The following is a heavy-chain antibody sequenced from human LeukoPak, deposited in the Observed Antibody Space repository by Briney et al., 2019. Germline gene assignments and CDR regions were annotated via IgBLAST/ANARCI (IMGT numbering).Heavy chain of an antibody. CDR1: GYTFTSYG. CDR3: ARDSSGYYYNNWFDP. V-gene: IGHV1-18*01. J-gene: IGHJ5*02. D-gene: IGHD3-22*01. CDR2: ISAYNGNT. Sequence: ASVKVSCKASGYTFTSYGISWVRQAPGQGLEWIGWISAYNGNTNYAQKLQGRVTMTTDTSTSTAYMELRSLRSDDTAVYYCARDSSGYYYNNWFDPWGQGTLVTVSS.